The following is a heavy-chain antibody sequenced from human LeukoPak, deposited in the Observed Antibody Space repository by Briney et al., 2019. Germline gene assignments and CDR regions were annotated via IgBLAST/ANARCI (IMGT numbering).Heavy chain of an antibody. CDR1: GVSFCGYA. V-gene: IGHV3-30*02. D-gene: IGHD5-24*01. CDR2: IQYDGSQK. Sequence: PGGSLRLSCAASGVSFCGYAMDWVRQAPGKGLEWVAFIQYDGSQKSYVDSVKGRFTISRDNSKNTLYLQMNSLRADDTPLYYCASGYNYGFDYWGQGTLVTVSS. J-gene: IGHJ4*02. CDR3: ASGYNYGFDY.